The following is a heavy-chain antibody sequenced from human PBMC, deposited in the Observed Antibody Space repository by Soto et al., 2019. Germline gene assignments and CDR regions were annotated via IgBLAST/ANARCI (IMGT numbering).Heavy chain of an antibody. V-gene: IGHV1-2*02. Sequence: ASVKVSCKASGYTFTGYYMHWVRQAPGQGLEWMGWINPNSGGTNYAQKFQGRVTMTRDTSISTAYMELSRLGSDDTAVYYCAARSGYDYYYGMDVWGQGTTVTVSS. CDR1: GYTFTGYY. CDR3: AARSGYDYYYGMDV. CDR2: INPNSGGT. D-gene: IGHD2-15*01. J-gene: IGHJ6*02.